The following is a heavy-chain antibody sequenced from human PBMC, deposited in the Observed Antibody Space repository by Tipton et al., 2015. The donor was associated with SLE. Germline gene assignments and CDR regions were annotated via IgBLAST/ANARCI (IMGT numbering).Heavy chain of an antibody. J-gene: IGHJ2*01. CDR3: ARRGVIAAAGTGWYFDL. V-gene: IGHV4-30-4*08. CDR1: GASISSTDYY. Sequence: TLSLTCTVSGASISSTDYYWSWIRQPPGKGLEWIGEINHSGSTNYNPSLKSRLSISVDTSKNQFSLKLSSVTAADTAVYYCARRGVIAAAGTGWYFDLWGRGTLVTVSS. CDR2: INHSGST. D-gene: IGHD6-13*01.